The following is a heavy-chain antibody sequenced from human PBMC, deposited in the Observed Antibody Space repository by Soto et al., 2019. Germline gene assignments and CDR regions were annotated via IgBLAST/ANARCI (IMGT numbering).Heavy chain of an antibody. Sequence: GGSLRLSCRDSGFTFSGDWLHWVRQPPGKGLDWVSRIDPYDTGISYANPVKGRSTTSKDNAKSTLYLQMTSLRPEATAVYYFTRETFGARDYWGQGTLVTVSS. J-gene: IGHJ4*02. D-gene: IGHD3-10*01. CDR1: GFTFSGDW. V-gene: IGHV3-74*01. CDR2: IDPYDTGI. CDR3: TRETFGARDY.